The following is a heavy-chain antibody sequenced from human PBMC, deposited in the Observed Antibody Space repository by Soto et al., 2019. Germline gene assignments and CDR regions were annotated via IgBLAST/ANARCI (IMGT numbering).Heavy chain of an antibody. CDR1: SGSITSTKW. J-gene: IGHJ4*02. Sequence: QVQLQESGPGLVKPSGTLSLTCAVSSGSITSTKWWSWVRQPPGKGLEWIGEIYHSGGPNYNPSLKSRVTISVDKSKNQFSLNLNSVTAADTALYYCARVSKMRALDYWGQGVLVTVSS. CDR3: ARVSKMRALDY. V-gene: IGHV4-4*02. CDR2: IYHSGGP.